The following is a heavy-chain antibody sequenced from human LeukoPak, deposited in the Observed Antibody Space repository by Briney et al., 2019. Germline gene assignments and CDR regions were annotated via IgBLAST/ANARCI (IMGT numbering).Heavy chain of an antibody. CDR3: ARDLAAAAGY. CDR2: ISSSGSTI. Sequence: GGSLRLSCAASGFTLSSYEMNWVRQAPGKGLEWVSYISSSGSTIYYADSVKGRFTISRDNAKNSLYLQMNSLRAEDTAVYYCARDLAAAAGYWGQGTLVTVSS. J-gene: IGHJ4*02. V-gene: IGHV3-48*03. CDR1: GFTLSSYE. D-gene: IGHD6-13*01.